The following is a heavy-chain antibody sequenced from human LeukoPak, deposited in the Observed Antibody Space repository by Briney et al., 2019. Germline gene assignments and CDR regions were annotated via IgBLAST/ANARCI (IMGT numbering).Heavy chain of an antibody. CDR1: GITFRRYG. CDR3: ANDGGDYGDRLDY. J-gene: IGHJ4*02. Sequence: GGSLRLSCVASGITFRRYGMHWVRQAPGKGLEWVAVIINDGNTYFSDSVRGRFNISRDNSKNTVYLQMDSLRVEDTAKYYCANDGGDYGDRLDYWGQGTLVAVSS. V-gene: IGHV3-30*18. D-gene: IGHD4/OR15-4a*01. CDR2: IINDGNT.